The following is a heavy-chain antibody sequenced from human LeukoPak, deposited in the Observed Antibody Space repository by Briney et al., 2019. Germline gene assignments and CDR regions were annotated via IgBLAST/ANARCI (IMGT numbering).Heavy chain of an antibody. V-gene: IGHV4-4*07. J-gene: IGHJ4*02. CDR3: ARGPPPDFDC. Sequence: SETLSLTCTVSGDSISSYYWSWIRQPPGKGLEWIGRIYTSGSTDYNPSLKSRGTMSVDTSKNQFSLKLSSVTAADTAVYYCARGPPPDFDCWGQGTLVTVSS. CDR2: IYTSGST. CDR1: GDSISSYY.